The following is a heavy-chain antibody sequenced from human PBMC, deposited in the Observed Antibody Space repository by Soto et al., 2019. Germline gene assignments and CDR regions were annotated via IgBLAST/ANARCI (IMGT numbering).Heavy chain of an antibody. Sequence: EVQLVQSGVEVKKAGESLKISCRASGYRFSSCWIGWVCQVPGKGLDLVGIIYPDDSDTKYSPTFQGQYTISSDKSISAAYLQWNSLKASDTALYYCVRSREGYNSLFDYWGQGTRVSVSS. CDR2: IYPDDSDT. CDR1: GYRFSSCW. J-gene: IGHJ4*02. V-gene: IGHV5-51*01. D-gene: IGHD5-12*01. CDR3: VRSREGYNSLFDY.